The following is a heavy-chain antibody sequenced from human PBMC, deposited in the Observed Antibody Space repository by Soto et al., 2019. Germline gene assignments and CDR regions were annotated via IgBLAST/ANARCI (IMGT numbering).Heavy chain of an antibody. J-gene: IGHJ4*02. Sequence: EVQLVESGGGLVQPGGSLRLPCAASGFTFSSYWMSWVRQAPGKGLEWVANIKQDGSEKYYVDSVKGRFTISRDNAKNSLYLQMNSLRAEDTAVYYCARDLPPGGYSYGYVDYWGQGTLVTVSS. CDR2: IKQDGSEK. CDR3: ARDLPPGGYSYGYVDY. D-gene: IGHD5-18*01. V-gene: IGHV3-7*03. CDR1: GFTFSSYW.